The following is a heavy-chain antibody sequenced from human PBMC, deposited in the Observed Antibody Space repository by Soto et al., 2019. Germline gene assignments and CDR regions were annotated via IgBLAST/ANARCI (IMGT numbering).Heavy chain of an antibody. CDR3: ARDGYSTSSDWPWFDP. Sequence: GGSLRLSCAASGFTFSRYTMHWVRQAPGRGLEWVSSISDSSTIISYADSVKGRFTISRDNAKNSLYLQMDSLRDEDTAVYYCARDGYSTSSDWPWFDPWGQGTLVTVSS. V-gene: IGHV3-48*02. J-gene: IGHJ5*02. D-gene: IGHD6-6*01. CDR2: ISDSSTII. CDR1: GFTFSRYT.